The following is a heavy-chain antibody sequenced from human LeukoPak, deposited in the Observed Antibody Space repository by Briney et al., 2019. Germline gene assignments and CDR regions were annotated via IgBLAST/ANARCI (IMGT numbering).Heavy chain of an antibody. J-gene: IGHJ5*02. CDR2: IYYSGST. Sequence: PSQTLSLTCTVSGGSISSGDYYWSWIRQPPGKGLEWIGYIYYSGSTYYNPSLKSRVTISVDTSKNQFSLKLSSVTAADTAVYYCARDGGSPSYYYDSSGSSNWFDPWGQGTLVTVSS. D-gene: IGHD3-22*01. CDR1: GGSISSGDYY. V-gene: IGHV4-30-4*01. CDR3: ARDGGSPSYYYDSSGSSNWFDP.